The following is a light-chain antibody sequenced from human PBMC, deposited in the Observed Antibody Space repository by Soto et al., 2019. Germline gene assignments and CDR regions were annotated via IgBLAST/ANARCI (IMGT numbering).Light chain of an antibody. Sequence: QSVLTQPRSVSGSPGQSVSLSCTGTSSDVGNYNYVSWYQQHPGKAPKLIIYDVTNRPSGVPDRFSGSKSGNTASLTISGLQAEDEADYYCCSFAGDYTLVVLGGGTKRTVL. CDR3: CSFAGDYTLVV. CDR1: SSDVGNYNY. CDR2: DVT. V-gene: IGLV2-11*01. J-gene: IGLJ3*02.